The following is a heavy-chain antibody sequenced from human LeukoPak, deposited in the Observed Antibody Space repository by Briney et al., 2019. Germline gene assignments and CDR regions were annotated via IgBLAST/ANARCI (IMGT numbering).Heavy chain of an antibody. D-gene: IGHD5-18*01. CDR1: GFTFRSYV. Sequence: GGSLRLSCAASGFTFRSYVMSWVRQAPGKGLEWGSGISGSGDNTYYADSVKGRFTISRDNSKNTLYLQMNSLRAEDTAVYDCARTVDTSMVYYFDYWGQGTLVTVSS. CDR3: ARTVDTSMVYYFDY. CDR2: ISGSGDNT. J-gene: IGHJ4*02. V-gene: IGHV3-23*01.